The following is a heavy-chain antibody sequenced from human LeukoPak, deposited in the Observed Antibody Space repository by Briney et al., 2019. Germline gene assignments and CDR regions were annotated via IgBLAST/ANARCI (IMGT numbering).Heavy chain of an antibody. D-gene: IGHD5-12*01. CDR2: FYYSGST. CDR1: GGSISSGGYY. CDR3: ARGPNSGYGRFDY. J-gene: IGHJ4*02. Sequence: RTSQTLSLTCTVSGGSISSGGYYWSWLRQPPGRGLEWIGYFYYSGSTNYNPSLNGRVTILVDTSKNQFSLMLSSVTAADTAVYFCARGPNSGYGRFDYWGQGTLVTVSS. V-gene: IGHV4-61*08.